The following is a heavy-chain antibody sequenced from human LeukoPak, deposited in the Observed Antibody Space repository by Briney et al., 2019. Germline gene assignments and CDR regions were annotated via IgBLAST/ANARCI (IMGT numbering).Heavy chain of an antibody. J-gene: IGHJ2*01. CDR2: IYYGRSP. CDR1: GGSISSNNDY. CDR3: ASHGYGWGRWYFDL. V-gene: IGHV4-39*01. D-gene: IGHD3-10*01. Sequence: PSETLSLTCTVSGGSISSNNDYWGWIRQPPGKGLEWIGNIYYGRSPYYNPSFKSRLTISVDTSKNQFSLKLSSVTATDTALYYCASHGYGWGRWYFDLWGRGTLVTVSS.